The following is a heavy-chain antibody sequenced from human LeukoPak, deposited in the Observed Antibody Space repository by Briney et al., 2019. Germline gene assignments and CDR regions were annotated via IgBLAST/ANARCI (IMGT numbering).Heavy chain of an antibody. V-gene: IGHV3-53*01. D-gene: IGHD1-1*01. J-gene: IGHJ4*02. CDR2: IYSGGYT. Sequence: PGGSLRLSCAASGFTVSSNYMSWVRQAPGKGLEWVSVIYSGGYTDYADSVKGQFTISRDNSKNTLYLQMNSLRAEDTAVYYCASKGGNDWEYFFDYWGQGTLVTVSS. CDR3: ASKGGNDWEYFFDY. CDR1: GFTVSSNY.